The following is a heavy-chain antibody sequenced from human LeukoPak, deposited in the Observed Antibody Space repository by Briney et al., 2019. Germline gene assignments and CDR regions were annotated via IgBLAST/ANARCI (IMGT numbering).Heavy chain of an antibody. CDR1: GGSISSADYY. CDR2: IYTTGST. CDR3: ARGHIDSLYMGLSGNWFDP. D-gene: IGHD3-16*02. Sequence: PSETLSLTCSVSGGSISSADYYWSWIRQPAGKGLEWIGRIYTTGSTNYNPSLKSRVTISGDTSKNLFFLKLSSVTAADTAVYYCARGHIDSLYMGLSGNWFDPWGQGTLVTVSS. V-gene: IGHV4-61*02. J-gene: IGHJ5*02.